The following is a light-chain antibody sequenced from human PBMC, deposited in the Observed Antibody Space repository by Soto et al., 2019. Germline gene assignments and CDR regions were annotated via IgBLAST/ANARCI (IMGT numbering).Light chain of an antibody. V-gene: IGLV2-14*01. J-gene: IGLJ1*01. CDR3: NSWTSSSTYV. Sequence: QSALTQPASVSGSPGQSITISCTGTSSDVGGYNYVSWYQQHPGKAPKLMIYDVSNRPSGVSNRFSGSKSGNTASLTISGLQAEDVADYYCNSWTSSSTYVFGTGTKVTVL. CDR1: SSDVGGYNY. CDR2: DVS.